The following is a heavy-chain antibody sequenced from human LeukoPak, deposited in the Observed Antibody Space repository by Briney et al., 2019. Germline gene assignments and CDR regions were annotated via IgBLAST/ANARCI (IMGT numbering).Heavy chain of an antibody. Sequence: PGGTLRLSCAASGFTFSSYGMSWVRQAPGKGLEWVSAISGSGGSTYYADSVKGRFTIPRDNSKNTLYLQMNSLRAEDTAVYYCATRRAYYYYMDVWGKGTTVTISS. CDR2: ISGSGGST. CDR3: ATRRAYYYYMDV. V-gene: IGHV3-23*01. J-gene: IGHJ6*03. CDR1: GFTFSSYG.